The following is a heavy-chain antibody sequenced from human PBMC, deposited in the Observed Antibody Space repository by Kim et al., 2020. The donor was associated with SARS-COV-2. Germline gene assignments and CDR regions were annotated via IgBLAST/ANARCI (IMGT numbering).Heavy chain of an antibody. J-gene: IGHJ6*03. CDR1: GFSFSGYY. CDR2: INQDGSQT. V-gene: IGHV3-7*01. CDR3: ARELDDFWDRNNYMDV. Sequence: GGSLRLSCAASGFSFSGYYGSWVRQAPGRGLQWVANINQDGSQTKYADSVKGRFTISRDNAKNSVYLQMSSLGAEDTAVYYCARELDDFWDRNNYMDVWGKVTTVNVSS. D-gene: IGHD3-3*01.